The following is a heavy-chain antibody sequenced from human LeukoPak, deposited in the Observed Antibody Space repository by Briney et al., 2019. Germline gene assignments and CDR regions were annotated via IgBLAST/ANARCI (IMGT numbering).Heavy chain of an antibody. D-gene: IGHD3-22*01. V-gene: IGHV4-34*01. CDR3: ARHPGGDYYDSSGYYLDY. CDR2: INHSEGT. CDR1: GGSFSDYY. J-gene: IGHJ4*02. Sequence: PSETLSLTCAVYGGSFSDYYWSWIRQPPGKGLEWIGEINHSEGTNYNPSLRSRVTISIDTSKNQFSLKLSSVTAADTAVYYCARHPGGDYYDSSGYYLDYWGQGTLAIVSS.